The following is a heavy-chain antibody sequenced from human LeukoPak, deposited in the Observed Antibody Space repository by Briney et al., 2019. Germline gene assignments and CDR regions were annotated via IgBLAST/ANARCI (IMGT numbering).Heavy chain of an antibody. V-gene: IGHV3-53*01. J-gene: IGHJ4*02. Sequence: GRSLRLSCAASGFTVSSNYMSWVRQAPGKGLEWVSVIYSGGSTYYADSVKGRFTISRDNSKNTLYLQMNSLRAEDTAVYYCARVRYYGSGSWTAQYYFDYWGQGTLVTVSS. CDR2: IYSGGST. CDR3: ARVRYYGSGSWTAQYYFDY. D-gene: IGHD3-10*01. CDR1: GFTVSSNY.